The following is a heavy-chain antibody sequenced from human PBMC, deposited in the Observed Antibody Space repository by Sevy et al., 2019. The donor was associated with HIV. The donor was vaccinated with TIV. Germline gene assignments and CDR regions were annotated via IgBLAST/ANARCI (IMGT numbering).Heavy chain of an antibody. CDR2: IKSKIDCGKT. CDR3: TTETVYCTNGVGYDFDY. Sequence: GGSLRLSCAASGFTFSNAWMSWVRQAPGKGLEWVGRIKSKIDCGKTDNAAPVKGRFTISRDDSKNTLYLQMNSLKTEDTAVYYCTTETVYCTNGVGYDFDYWGQGTLVTVSS. J-gene: IGHJ4*02. V-gene: IGHV3-15*01. D-gene: IGHD2-8*01. CDR1: GFTFSNAW.